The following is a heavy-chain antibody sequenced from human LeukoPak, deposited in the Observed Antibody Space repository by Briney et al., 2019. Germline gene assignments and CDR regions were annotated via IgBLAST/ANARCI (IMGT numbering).Heavy chain of an antibody. CDR3: ATSVRYYYDSSGYRYQH. CDR1: GFTFSSYA. D-gene: IGHD3-22*01. CDR2: ISGSGGST. J-gene: IGHJ1*01. V-gene: IGHV3-23*01. Sequence: GGSLRLSCAASGFTFSSYAMSRVRQAPGKGLEWVSPISGSGGSTYYADSVKGRFTISRDNSKNTLYLQMNSLRAEDTAVYYCATSVRYYYDSSGYRYQHWGQGTLVTVSS.